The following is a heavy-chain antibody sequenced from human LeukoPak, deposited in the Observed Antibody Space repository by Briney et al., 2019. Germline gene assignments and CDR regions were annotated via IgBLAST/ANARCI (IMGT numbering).Heavy chain of an antibody. D-gene: IGHD2-15*01. CDR2: ISYDGITK. Sequence: PGRSLRLSCAASGFRFSNYGIHWVRQAPGKGLEWVALISYDGITKYYADSLKGRFTISRDNSQNTVFLQVNSLRAEDTAVYYCAKDHYCSGGPCPKALDYWGQGTLVTVSS. CDR3: AKDHYCSGGPCPKALDY. CDR1: GFRFSNYG. J-gene: IGHJ4*02. V-gene: IGHV3-30*18.